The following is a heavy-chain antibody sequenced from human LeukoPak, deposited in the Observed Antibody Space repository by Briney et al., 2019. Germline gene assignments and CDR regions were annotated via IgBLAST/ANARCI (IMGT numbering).Heavy chain of an antibody. CDR3: ASRPNYCSSASCKYFDC. J-gene: IGHJ4*02. CDR1: GGSIRSYY. Sequence: SETLSLTCTVSGGSIRSYYWDWIRQPPGKGLEWIGSMYYSGNTFYNPSLQSRVTISVDTSRNQFSLKVTSVTAADTAVYYCASRPNYCSSASCKYFDCWGQGTLVTVSS. V-gene: IGHV4-39*01. CDR2: MYYSGNT. D-gene: IGHD2-2*01.